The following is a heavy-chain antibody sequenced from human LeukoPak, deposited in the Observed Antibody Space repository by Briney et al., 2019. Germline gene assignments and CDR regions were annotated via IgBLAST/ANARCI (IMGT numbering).Heavy chain of an antibody. CDR2: ISYDGSNK. CDR3: ARVGGIQLWLPFDY. J-gene: IGHJ4*02. D-gene: IGHD5-18*01. V-gene: IGHV3-30-3*01. Sequence: GGSLRLSCAASGFTFSSYAMHWVRQAPGKGLEWVAVISYDGSNKYYADSVKGRFTISRDNSKNTLYLQMNSLRAEDTAVYYCARVGGIQLWLPFDYWGQGTLVTVSS. CDR1: GFTFSSYA.